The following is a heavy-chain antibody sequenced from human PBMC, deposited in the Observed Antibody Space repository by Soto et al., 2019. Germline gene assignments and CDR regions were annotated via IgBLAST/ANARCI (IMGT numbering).Heavy chain of an antibody. V-gene: IGHV1-24*01. Sequence: ASVKVSCKVSGYTLTELSMHWVRQAPGKGHEWMGGFDPEDGETIYAQKFQGRVTMTEDTSTDTAYMELSSLRSEDTAVYYCATRGGFPYGGNPYFDYWGQGTLVTVSS. CDR2: FDPEDGET. D-gene: IGHD4-17*01. CDR3: ATRGGFPYGGNPYFDY. J-gene: IGHJ4*02. CDR1: GYTLTELS.